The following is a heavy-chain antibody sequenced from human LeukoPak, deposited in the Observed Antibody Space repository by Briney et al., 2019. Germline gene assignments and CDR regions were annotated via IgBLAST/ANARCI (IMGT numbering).Heavy chain of an antibody. CDR1: GFTFDDYV. Sequence: GGSLRLSCAASGFTFDDYVMHWVRQAPGKGLEWVSLISGDGGNTYYADSVKCRFTISRDNSETSLYLQMNSLRTEDTALYYCAKDLLVRGWAYYYMNVWGKGTAVTVSS. J-gene: IGHJ6*03. CDR3: AKDLLVRGWAYYYMNV. D-gene: IGHD3-10*01. CDR2: ISGDGGNT. V-gene: IGHV3-43*02.